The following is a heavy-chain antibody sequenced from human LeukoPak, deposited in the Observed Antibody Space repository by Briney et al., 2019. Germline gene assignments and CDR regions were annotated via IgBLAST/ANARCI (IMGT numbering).Heavy chain of an antibody. Sequence: GGSLRLSCAASGFTFSSYAMSWVRQAPGKGLEWVSAISGSGGSTYYADSVKGRFAISRGNSKNTLYMQMNSLRAEDTALYYCAIMHPYYDGSGYWVQWGQGTLVTVSS. CDR2: ISGSGGST. CDR1: GFTFSSYA. V-gene: IGHV3-23*01. J-gene: IGHJ4*02. D-gene: IGHD3-22*01. CDR3: AIMHPYYDGSGYWVQ.